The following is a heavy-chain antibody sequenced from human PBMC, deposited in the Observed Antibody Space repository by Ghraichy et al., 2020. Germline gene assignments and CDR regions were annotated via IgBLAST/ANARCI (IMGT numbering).Heavy chain of an antibody. D-gene: IGHD3-22*01. J-gene: IGHJ6*02. CDR2: IKSKSEGATS. V-gene: IGHV3-15*01. CDR1: GITFSNVW. Sequence: GGSLRLSCAASGITFSNVWMTWVRQVPGKGLEWVGRIKSKSEGATSDYAATVKGRFTIPRDDSKKTLYLHMNSLKTEDTAVDYCTTVNRITLTVVAIDHYDYELDGWGQGTTVTVSS. CDR3: TTVNRITLTVVAIDHYDYELDG.